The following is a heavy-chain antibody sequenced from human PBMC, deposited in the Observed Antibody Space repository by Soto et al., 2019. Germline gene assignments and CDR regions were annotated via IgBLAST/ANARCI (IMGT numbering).Heavy chain of an antibody. Sequence: QVQLVQSGAKVKKPGSSVKVSCKASGGTFSSYTISWVRQAPGQGLEWMGRIIPILGIANYAQKFQGRVTITADKSTSTAYMELSSLRSEDTAVYYCARVSIAAAGTLYGWFDPWGQGTLVTVSS. V-gene: IGHV1-69*02. CDR3: ARVSIAAAGTLYGWFDP. CDR1: GGTFSSYT. J-gene: IGHJ5*02. D-gene: IGHD6-13*01. CDR2: IIPILGIA.